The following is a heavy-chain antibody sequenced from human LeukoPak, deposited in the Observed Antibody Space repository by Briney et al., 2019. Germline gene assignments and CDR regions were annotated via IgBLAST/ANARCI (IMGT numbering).Heavy chain of an antibody. D-gene: IGHD3-22*01. CDR3: ARDRNYYDRGHFDY. CDR1: GYSFTDYY. Sequence: ASVRVSCKASGYSFTDYYIHWVRQAPGQGLEWMGWINPNSGGTNYAQKFQGRVTITADKSTSTAYMELSSLRSEDTAVYYCARDRNYYDRGHFDYWGQGTLVTVSS. CDR2: INPNSGGT. V-gene: IGHV1-2*02. J-gene: IGHJ4*02.